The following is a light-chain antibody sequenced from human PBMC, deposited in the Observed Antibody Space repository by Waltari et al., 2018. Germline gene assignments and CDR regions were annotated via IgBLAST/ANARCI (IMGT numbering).Light chain of an antibody. CDR2: GAS. CDR3: QQSFSSPWT. CDR1: QTIRTY. J-gene: IGKJ1*01. V-gene: IGKV1-39*01. Sequence: DIQMTQSPSSLTASVGDTVTVTCRASQTIRTYLNWYQQKTAKAPKLLIYGASTLQRGFPSRFRGSASGTEFTLTVTNLQPDDFATYFCQQSFSSPWTFGQGTTVNI.